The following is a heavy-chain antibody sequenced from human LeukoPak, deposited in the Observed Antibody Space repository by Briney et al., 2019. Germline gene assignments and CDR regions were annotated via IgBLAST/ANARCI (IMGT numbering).Heavy chain of an antibody. V-gene: IGHV3-21*01. CDR3: ARAASSSSIVGDY. D-gene: IGHD6-6*01. CDR1: GFTFNRYS. CDR2: ISSSSSYI. J-gene: IGHJ4*02. Sequence: GSLRLFCSTSGFTFNRYSMNWVRQAPGKGVEVVSSISSSSSYIYYADSVKGRFTISRDNAKNSLYLQMNSLRAEDTAVYYCARAASSSSIVGDYWGQGTLVTVSS.